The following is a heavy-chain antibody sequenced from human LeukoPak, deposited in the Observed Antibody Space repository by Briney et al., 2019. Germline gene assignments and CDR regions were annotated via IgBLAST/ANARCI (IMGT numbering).Heavy chain of an antibody. D-gene: IGHD6-19*01. Sequence: QPGGSLRLSCAASGFTFSSYAMHWVRQTPGKGLEWVAVMSSDGSKKYYADSVKGRFTISRDNSKNTLYLQMNRLRDEDTAVYYCARVGGQWLGYFDYWGQGTLVTVSS. CDR1: GFTFSSYA. CDR2: MSSDGSKK. V-gene: IGHV3-30-3*01. CDR3: ARVGGQWLGYFDY. J-gene: IGHJ4*02.